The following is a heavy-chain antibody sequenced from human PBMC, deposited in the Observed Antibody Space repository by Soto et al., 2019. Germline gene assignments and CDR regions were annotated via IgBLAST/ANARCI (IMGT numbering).Heavy chain of an antibody. V-gene: IGHV3-53*01. CDR1: GFTVNNNH. Sequence: EVQLVESGGGLIQPGGSLRLSCAASGFTVNNNHMSWVRQAPGKGLEWVSIIYSDGTTYYADSVKGRFTISRDNSQNTLYLQMTSLRVEDTAVYYCLTAPFVWTYWGQGTLVTVSS. CDR3: LTAPFVWTY. CDR2: IYSDGTT. J-gene: IGHJ4*02. D-gene: IGHD3-9*01.